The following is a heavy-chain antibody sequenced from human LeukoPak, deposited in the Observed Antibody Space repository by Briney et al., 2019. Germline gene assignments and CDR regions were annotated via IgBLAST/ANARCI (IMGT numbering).Heavy chain of an antibody. D-gene: IGHD6-13*01. J-gene: IGHJ4*02. CDR1: GYTFTSYG. CDR3: ARGLPYSSSWESIDY. CDR2: VSSYNGNT. Sequence: ASVKVSCKASGYTFTSYGITWLRQAPGQGLEWMGWVSSYNGNTNHAQKLQGRVTMTTDTSTSTAYMELRSLRSDDTAVYYCARGLPYSSSWESIDYWGQGTLVTVSS. V-gene: IGHV1-18*01.